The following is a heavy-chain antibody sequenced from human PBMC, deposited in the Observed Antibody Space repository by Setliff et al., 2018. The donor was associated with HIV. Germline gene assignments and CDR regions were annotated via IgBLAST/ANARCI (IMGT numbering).Heavy chain of an antibody. CDR1: GFTFSSHW. D-gene: IGHD6-19*01. Sequence: LRLSCAASGFTFSSHWMVWVRQAPGKGLEWVANINQDGSEKNHVDSVKGRFTISRDNARNSLYLQMNSLKADDTAVYYCARDVAVAGTEFWGQGTLVTVSS. CDR3: ARDVAVAGTEF. V-gene: IGHV3-7*01. CDR2: INQDGSEK. J-gene: IGHJ4*02.